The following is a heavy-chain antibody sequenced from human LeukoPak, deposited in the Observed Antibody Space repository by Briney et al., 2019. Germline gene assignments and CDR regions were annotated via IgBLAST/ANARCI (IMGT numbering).Heavy chain of an antibody. D-gene: IGHD3-10*01. Sequence: ASVKVSCKASGYTFTSYGISWVRQAPGQGLEWMGWISAYNGNTNYAQKLQGRVTMTTDTSTSTAYMELRSLRSDDTAVYYCARDGILLWIAEDYYGMDVWGKGTTVTVSS. J-gene: IGHJ6*04. CDR3: ARDGILLWIAEDYYGMDV. CDR1: GYTFTSYG. CDR2: ISAYNGNT. V-gene: IGHV1-18*04.